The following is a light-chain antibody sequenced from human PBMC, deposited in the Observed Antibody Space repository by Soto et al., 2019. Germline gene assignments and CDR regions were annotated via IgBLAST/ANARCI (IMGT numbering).Light chain of an antibody. Sequence: QSALTQPRSVSGSPGQSVTISCTGTSSDVGGYNYVSWYQQHPGKAPKLMIYDVSKRPSGVPDRFSGSKSGNTASLTISGLQAEDEAYYYCCSYAGSYRWVFGGGTQLTVL. J-gene: IGLJ3*02. CDR3: CSYAGSYRWV. CDR1: SSDVGGYNY. V-gene: IGLV2-11*01. CDR2: DVS.